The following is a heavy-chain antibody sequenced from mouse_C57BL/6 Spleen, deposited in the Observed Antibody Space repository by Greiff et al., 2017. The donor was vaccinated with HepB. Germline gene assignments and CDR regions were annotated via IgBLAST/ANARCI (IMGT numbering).Heavy chain of an antibody. CDR3: ARRDGPGAMDY. CDR2: ISSGSSTI. D-gene: IGHD2-3*01. V-gene: IGHV5-17*01. Sequence: EVKVVESGGGLVKPGGSLKLSCAASGFTFSDYGMHWVRQAPEKGLEWVAYISSGSSTIYYADTVKGRFTISRDNATNPLFLQMTSLRSEDTAMYYCARRDGPGAMDYWGQGTAVTVSS. CDR1: GFTFSDYG. J-gene: IGHJ4*01.